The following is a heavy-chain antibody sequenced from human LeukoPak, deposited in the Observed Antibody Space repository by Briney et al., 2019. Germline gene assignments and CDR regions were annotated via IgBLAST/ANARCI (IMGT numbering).Heavy chain of an antibody. V-gene: IGHV4-39*01. CDR1: GGSISSSSYY. Sequence: PSETLSLTCTVSGGSISSSSYYWGWIRQPPGKGLERIGSIYYSGSTYYNPSLKSRVTISVDTSKNQFSLKLSSVTAADTAVYYCARRPPRIAAAGTIDCWGQGTLVTVSS. CDR2: IYYSGST. CDR3: ARRPPRIAAAGTIDC. D-gene: IGHD6-13*01. J-gene: IGHJ4*02.